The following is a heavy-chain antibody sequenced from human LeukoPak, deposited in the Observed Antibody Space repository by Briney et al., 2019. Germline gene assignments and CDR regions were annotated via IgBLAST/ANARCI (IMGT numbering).Heavy chain of an antibody. CDR1: GFTFSRYG. CDR3: AREKGGYFDY. CDR2: ISYDGSNK. V-gene: IGHV3-30*03. Sequence: QPGGSLRLSCAASGFTFSRYGMHWVRQAPGKGLEWVAVISYDGSNKYYADSVKGRFTISRDNSKNTLYLQMNSLRAEDTAVYYCAREKGGYFDYWGQGTLVTVSS. J-gene: IGHJ4*02.